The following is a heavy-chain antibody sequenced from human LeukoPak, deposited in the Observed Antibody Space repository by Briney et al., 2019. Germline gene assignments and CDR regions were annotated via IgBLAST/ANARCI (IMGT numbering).Heavy chain of an antibody. CDR2: ISYDGSNK. Sequence: PGGSLRLSCAASGFTFSSYAMHWVRQAPGKGLEWVAVISYDGSNKYYADSVKGRFTISRDNSKNTLYLQMNSLRAEDTAVYYCARPMSGYCSSTSCYMDAFDIWGQGTMVTVSS. D-gene: IGHD2-2*02. CDR3: ARPMSGYCSSTSCYMDAFDI. J-gene: IGHJ3*02. CDR1: GFTFSSYA. V-gene: IGHV3-30-3*01.